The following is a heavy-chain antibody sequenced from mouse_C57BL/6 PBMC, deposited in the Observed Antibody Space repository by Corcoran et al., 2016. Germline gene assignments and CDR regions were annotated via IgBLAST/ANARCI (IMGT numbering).Heavy chain of an antibody. CDR2: INTYSGVP. J-gene: IGHJ1*03. Sequence: QIQLVQSGPELKKPGETVKISCKASGYTFTTYGMSWVKQAPGKGLKWMGWINTYSGVPTYADDLKGRFAFSLETSASTAYLQINNLKNEDTATYFCARDYYGSSPWYFDVWGTGTTVTVSS. D-gene: IGHD1-1*01. CDR1: GYTFTTYG. CDR3: ARDYYGSSPWYFDV. V-gene: IGHV9-3*01.